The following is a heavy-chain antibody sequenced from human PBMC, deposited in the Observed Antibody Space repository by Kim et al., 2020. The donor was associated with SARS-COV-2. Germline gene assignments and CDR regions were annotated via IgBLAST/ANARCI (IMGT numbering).Heavy chain of an antibody. V-gene: IGHV3-30-3*01. J-gene: IGHJ6*02. Sequence: GGSLRLSCAASGFTFSSYAMHWVRQAPGKGLEWVAVISYDGSNKYYADSVKGRFTISRDNSKNTLYLQMNSLRAEDTAVYYCARETGIAADGMDVWGQGTTVTVSS. CDR1: GFTFSSYA. D-gene: IGHD6-13*01. CDR3: ARETGIAADGMDV. CDR2: ISYDGSNK.